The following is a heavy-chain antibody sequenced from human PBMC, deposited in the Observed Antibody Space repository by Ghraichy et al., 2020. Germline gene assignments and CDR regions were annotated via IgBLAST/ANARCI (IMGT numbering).Heavy chain of an antibody. CDR3: ARDLYSGLDAFDI. CDR2: IYYSGST. D-gene: IGHD5-18*01. CDR1: GGSIIRYY. J-gene: IGHJ3*02. Sequence: SETLSLTCTVSGGSIIRYYWSWIRQSPGQGLEWVGYIYYSGSTYYNPSLKSRVTISVDTSKNQFSLNLRSVTAADTAVYYCARDLYSGLDAFDIWGQGTLVTVSS. V-gene: IGHV4-59*01.